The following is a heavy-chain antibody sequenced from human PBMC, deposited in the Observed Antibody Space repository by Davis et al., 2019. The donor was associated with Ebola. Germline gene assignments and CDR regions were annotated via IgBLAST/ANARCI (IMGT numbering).Heavy chain of an antibody. CDR2: IYPGDSDT. Sequence: GESLNLSCKCSGYSFTSYWIGLVRPMPGKGLEWRGIIYPGDSDTRYSPSFQGQVTISADKSISTAYLQWSSLKASDTAMYYCARHMSGTRPRYFHHWGQGTLVTVSS. CDR1: GYSFTSYW. D-gene: IGHD3-3*01. J-gene: IGHJ1*01. V-gene: IGHV5-51*01. CDR3: ARHMSGTRPRYFHH.